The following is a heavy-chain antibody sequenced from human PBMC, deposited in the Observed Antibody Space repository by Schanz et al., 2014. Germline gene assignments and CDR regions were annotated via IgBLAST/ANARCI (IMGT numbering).Heavy chain of an antibody. CDR2: IYSSGST. J-gene: IGHJ6*03. D-gene: IGHD2-21*02. V-gene: IGHV3-NL1*01. CDR3: ARPSDSSWYMDV. CDR1: GFTFSSYA. Sequence: QGQLVESGGGVVQPGRSLRLSCAASGFTFSSYAMHWVRQAPGKGLEWVSTIYSSGSTYYADSVRGRFTISRDNAKNSLYLQMNSLRAEDTAVYYCARPSDSSWYMDVWGKGTTVTVSS.